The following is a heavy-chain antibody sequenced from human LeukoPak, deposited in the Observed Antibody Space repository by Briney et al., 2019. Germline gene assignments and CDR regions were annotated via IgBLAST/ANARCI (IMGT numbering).Heavy chain of an antibody. V-gene: IGHV3-7*01. CDR2: IKQDGSEK. CDR1: EFTFSSYW. Sequence: PGGSLRLSCAASEFTFSSYWMSWVRQAPGKGLEWVANIKQDGSEKYYVDSVKGRFTISRDNAKNSLYLQMNSLRAEDTAVYYCAREGYDFWSGAKYYFDYWGQGTLVTVSS. J-gene: IGHJ4*02. CDR3: AREGYDFWSGAKYYFDY. D-gene: IGHD3-3*01.